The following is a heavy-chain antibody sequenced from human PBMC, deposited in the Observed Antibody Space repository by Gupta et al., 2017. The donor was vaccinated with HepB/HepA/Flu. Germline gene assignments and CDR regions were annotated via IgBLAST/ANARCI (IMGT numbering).Heavy chain of an antibody. J-gene: IGHJ4*02. Sequence: QVQLVESGGGGVQPGRCLRLSCAAAGFTFSSYGMHWVRQAPGKGLEWVAVIWYDGSNKYYADSVKGRFTISRDNSKNTLYLQMNSLRAEDTAVYYCARDFEPYYYDSSGSAFHYWGQGTLVTVSS. V-gene: IGHV3-33*01. CDR1: GFTFSSYG. D-gene: IGHD3-22*01. CDR3: ARDFEPYYYDSSGSAFHY. CDR2: IWYDGSNK.